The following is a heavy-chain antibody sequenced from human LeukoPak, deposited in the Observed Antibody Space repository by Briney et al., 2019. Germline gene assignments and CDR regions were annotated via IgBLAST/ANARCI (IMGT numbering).Heavy chain of an antibody. J-gene: IGHJ4*02. CDR1: GFTFSSHN. CDR3: ARDDTNGYPDY. D-gene: IGHD5-24*01. V-gene: IGHV3-21*01. Sequence: GGSLRLSCGASGFTFSSHNMNWVRQAPGKGLEWVSSISGSSSHRFYVDSVKGRFTISRDNAINSLFLQMNSLRAEDTAVYYCARDDTNGYPDYWGQGTLVTVSS. CDR2: ISGSSSHR.